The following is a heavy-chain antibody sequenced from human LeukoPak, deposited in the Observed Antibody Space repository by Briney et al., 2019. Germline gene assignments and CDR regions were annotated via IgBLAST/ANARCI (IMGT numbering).Heavy chain of an antibody. CDR1: GGSISSSSYY. J-gene: IGHJ4*02. CDR2: IYYSGST. Sequence: PSETLSLTCTVSGGSISSSSYYWGWIRQPPGKGLEWIGSIYYSGSTYYNPSLKSRVTISVDTSKNQFSLKLSSVTAADTAVYYCARHMLASCFNWGQGTLVTVSS. CDR3: ARHMLASCFN. D-gene: IGHD2-2*01. V-gene: IGHV4-39*01.